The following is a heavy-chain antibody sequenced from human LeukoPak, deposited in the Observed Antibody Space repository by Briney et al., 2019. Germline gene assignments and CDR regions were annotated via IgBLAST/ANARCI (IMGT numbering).Heavy chain of an antibody. V-gene: IGHV3-74*01. Sequence: GGSLRLSXAASGFTFSSYWMHWVSQVPGKGLVWVSHINSDGSSTTYADSVKGRFTISRDNAKNMLYLQMNSLRVEDTGVYYCVDPFGDAFDIWGQGTMVIVSS. CDR1: GFTFSSYW. CDR3: VDPFGDAFDI. J-gene: IGHJ3*02. D-gene: IGHD3-3*01. CDR2: INSDGSST.